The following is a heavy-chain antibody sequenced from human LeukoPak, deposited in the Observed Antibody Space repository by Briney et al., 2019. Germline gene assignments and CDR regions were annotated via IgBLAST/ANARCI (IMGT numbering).Heavy chain of an antibody. CDR2: ISGSGGST. D-gene: IGHD6-6*01. Sequence: GGSLRLSCTASGFTFSSYAMSWVRQAPGKGLEWVSAISGSGGSTYYADSVKGRFTISRDNSKNTLYLQMNSLRAEDTAVYYCANLPIAARPGTFDYWGQGTLVTVSS. J-gene: IGHJ4*02. CDR1: GFTFSSYA. V-gene: IGHV3-23*01. CDR3: ANLPIAARPGTFDY.